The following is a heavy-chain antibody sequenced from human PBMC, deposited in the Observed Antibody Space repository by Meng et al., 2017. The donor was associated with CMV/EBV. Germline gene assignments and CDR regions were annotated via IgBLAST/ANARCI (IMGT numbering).Heavy chain of an antibody. J-gene: IGHJ4*02. D-gene: IGHD1-26*01. CDR3: AKDLSPYSGSYLYYFDY. CDR2: ISSSGSTI. V-gene: IGHV3-48*03. Sequence: GESLKISCAASGFTFSSYEMNWVRQAPGKGLEWVSYISSSGSTIYYADSVKGRFTISRDNAKNSLYLQMNSLRAEDTAVYYCAKDLSPYSGSYLYYFDYWGQGTLVTVSS. CDR1: GFTFSSYE.